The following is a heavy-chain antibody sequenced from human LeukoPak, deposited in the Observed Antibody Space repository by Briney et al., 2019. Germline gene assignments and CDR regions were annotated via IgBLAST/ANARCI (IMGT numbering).Heavy chain of an antibody. CDR2: INHSGST. Sequence: PSETLSLTCAVYGGSFSGYYWSWIRQPPGKGLEWIGEINHSGSTNYNPSLKSRVTISVDTSKNQFSLKLSSVTAADTAVSYCARGQGCSSTSCYTHWFDPWGQGTLVTVSS. D-gene: IGHD2-2*02. J-gene: IGHJ5*02. CDR1: GGSFSGYY. V-gene: IGHV4-34*01. CDR3: ARGQGCSSTSCYTHWFDP.